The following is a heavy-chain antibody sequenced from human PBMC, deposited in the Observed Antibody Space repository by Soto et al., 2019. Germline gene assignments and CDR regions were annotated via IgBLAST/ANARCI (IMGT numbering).Heavy chain of an antibody. CDR2: INPSGGST. D-gene: IGHD6-19*01. CDR3: ASGGALRYSSGWYDY. CDR1: EYTFTSYY. Sequence: GASVTVSCKASEYTFTSYYMHWVRQAPGQGLEWMGIINPSGGSTSYAQKFQGRVTMTRDTSTSTVYMELSSLRSEDTAVYYCASGGALRYSSGWYDYWGQGTLVTV. J-gene: IGHJ4*02. V-gene: IGHV1-46*03.